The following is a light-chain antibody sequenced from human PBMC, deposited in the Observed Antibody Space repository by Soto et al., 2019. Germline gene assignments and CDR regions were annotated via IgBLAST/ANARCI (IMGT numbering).Light chain of an antibody. CDR3: QQRHMWPIT. J-gene: IGKJ5*01. CDR1: QSVSSTY. V-gene: IGKV3D-20*02. Sequence: EIVMTQSPAILSASPGERATLSCRASQSVSSTYLAWYQQKPGQAPRLLIYGASSRATGIPDRFSGSGSGTDFTLTISSLEPEDSAVYYCQQRHMWPITFGQGTRLEIK. CDR2: GAS.